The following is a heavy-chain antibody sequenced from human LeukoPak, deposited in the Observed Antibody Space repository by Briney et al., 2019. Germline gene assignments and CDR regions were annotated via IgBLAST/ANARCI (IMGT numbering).Heavy chain of an antibody. CDR1: GFTFSSYG. D-gene: IGHD3-3*01. J-gene: IGHJ4*02. CDR3: ARDPENDFWSGYYYYGSGSYFDY. V-gene: IGHV3-33*01. Sequence: GGSLRLSCAASGFTFSSYGMHWVRQAPGKGLEWVAVIWCDGSNKYYADSVKGRFTISRDNSKNTLYLQMNSLRAEDTAVYYCARDPENDFWSGYYYYGSGSYFDYWGQGTLVTVSS. CDR2: IWCDGSNK.